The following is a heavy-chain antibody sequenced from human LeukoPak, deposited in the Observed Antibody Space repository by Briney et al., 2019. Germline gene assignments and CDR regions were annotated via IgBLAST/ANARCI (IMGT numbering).Heavy chain of an antibody. CDR1: GFTFSSYG. CDR2: IWYGGSNK. CDR3: ARDDPGIAVAGGGRSFDY. V-gene: IGHV3-33*08. J-gene: IGHJ4*02. Sequence: PGGSLRLSCAASGFTFSSYGMHWVRQAPGKGLEWVAVIWYGGSNKYYADSVKGRFTISRDNSKNTLYLQMNSLRAEDTAVYYCARDDPGIAVAGGGRSFDYWGQGTLVTVSS. D-gene: IGHD6-19*01.